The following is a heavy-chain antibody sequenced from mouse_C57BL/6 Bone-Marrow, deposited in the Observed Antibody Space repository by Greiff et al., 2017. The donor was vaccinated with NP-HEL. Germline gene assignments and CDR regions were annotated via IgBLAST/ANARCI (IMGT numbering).Heavy chain of an antibody. J-gene: IGHJ3*01. D-gene: IGHD2-1*01. CDR2: ISDGCSYT. CDR3: ARDRNGNRFAY. V-gene: IGHV5-4*01. Sequence: EVQGVESGGGLVKPGGSLKLSCAASGFTFSSYAMSWVRQTPEQRLEWVATISDGCSYTYYPDNVKGRFTISRDNATNNLYLQMSHLKSEDTAMYYCARDRNGNRFAYWGQGTLVTVSA. CDR1: GFTFSSYA.